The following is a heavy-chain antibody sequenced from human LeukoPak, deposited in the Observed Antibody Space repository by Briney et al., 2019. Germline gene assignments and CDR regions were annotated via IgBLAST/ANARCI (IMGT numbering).Heavy chain of an antibody. CDR3: AKDWTPHNRVYDCLDA. CDR1: GFAFGVHA. V-gene: IGHV3-23*01. CDR2: IGSGADL. J-gene: IGHJ5*02. Sequence: GGSLRLSCVGSGFAFGVHAMSWVRQAPGKGPEWVATIGSGADLFYAESVKGRFTISRDDPRDTVWLQMNSLRAEDTALYYCAKDWTPHNRVYDCLDAWGQGTQVTVSS. D-gene: IGHD3-16*01.